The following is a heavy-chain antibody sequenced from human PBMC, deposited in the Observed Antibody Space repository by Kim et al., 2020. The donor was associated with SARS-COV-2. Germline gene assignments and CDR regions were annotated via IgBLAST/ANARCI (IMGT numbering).Heavy chain of an antibody. CDR3: ARDYGSVGAPRPTVYLYYGLDV. CDR2: IYYSGST. Sequence: SETLSLTCSVSGGSISSYYWSWIRQPPGKGLEWIGLIYYSGSTNYNPSLTSRVTITVDTSTHQFSLKLSFVTAADTDMYYCARDYGSVGAPRPTVYLYYGLDVGRRGTTVTVSS. V-gene: IGHV4-59*13. CDR1: GGSISSYY. J-gene: IGHJ6*02. D-gene: IGHD6-6*01.